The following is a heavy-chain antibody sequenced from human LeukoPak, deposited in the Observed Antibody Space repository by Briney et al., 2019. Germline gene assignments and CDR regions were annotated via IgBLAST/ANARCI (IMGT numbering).Heavy chain of an antibody. V-gene: IGHV1-18*01. D-gene: IGHD2-2*01. CDR2: ISAYNGNT. J-gene: IGHJ4*02. CDR3: ASGATYCSSTSCSLRDYFDY. CDR1: GYTFTSYG. Sequence: ASVKVSCKASGYTFTSYGISWVRQAPGQGLEWMGWISAYNGNTNYAQKLQGRVTMTTDTPTSTAYMELRSLRSDDTAVYYCASGATYCSSTSCSLRDYFDYWGQGTLVTVSS.